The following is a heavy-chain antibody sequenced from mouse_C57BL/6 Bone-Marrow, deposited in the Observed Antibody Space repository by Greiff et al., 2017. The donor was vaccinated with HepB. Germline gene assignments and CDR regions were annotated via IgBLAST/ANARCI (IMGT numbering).Heavy chain of an antibody. V-gene: IGHV6-3*01. Sequence: EVKVVESGGGLVQPGGSMKLSCVASGFTFSNYWMNWVRQSPEKGLEWVAQIRLKSDNYATHYAESVKGRFTISRDDSKSSVYLQMNNLRAEDTGIYYCTLWLRRRGPYAMDYWGQGTSVTVSS. CDR3: TLWLRRRGPYAMDY. CDR1: GFTFSNYW. D-gene: IGHD2-2*01. CDR2: IRLKSDNYAT. J-gene: IGHJ4*01.